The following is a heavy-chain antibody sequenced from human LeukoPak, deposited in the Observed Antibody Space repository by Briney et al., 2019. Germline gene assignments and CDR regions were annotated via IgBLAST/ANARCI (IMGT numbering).Heavy chain of an antibody. V-gene: IGHV5-51*01. Sequence: GASLQISSKGFGCSFTTYWIGWVRQLPGKGLELMGIIYPGDSDTSYSPSFQGQVTISVDKFINTAHLQWSSLKASDNALYYCARHVSTTEVEVASGAFDIWGQGTLVTVSP. CDR1: GCSFTTYW. J-gene: IGHJ3*02. D-gene: IGHD2-21*01. CDR3: ARHVSTTEVEVASGAFDI. CDR2: IYPGDSDT.